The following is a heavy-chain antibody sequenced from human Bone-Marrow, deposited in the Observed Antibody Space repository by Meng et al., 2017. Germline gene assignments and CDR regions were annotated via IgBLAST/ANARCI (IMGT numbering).Heavy chain of an antibody. CDR2: IKQDGSEK. D-gene: IGHD2-21*02. V-gene: IGHV3-7*01. Sequence: GESLKISCAASGFTFSSYWMGWVRQAPGKGLEWVANIKQDGSEKYYVDSVKGRFTISRDNDKNSLYLQKNSLTDEDTAVYYCARVTAGVPYWGQGTLVTVSS. CDR1: GFTFSSYW. J-gene: IGHJ4*02. CDR3: ARVTAGVPY.